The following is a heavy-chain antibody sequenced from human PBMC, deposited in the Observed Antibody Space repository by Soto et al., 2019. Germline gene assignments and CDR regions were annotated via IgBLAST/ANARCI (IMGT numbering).Heavy chain of an antibody. Sequence: EVQLLESGGGLVQPGGSLRLSCAASGFTFSSYAMSWVRQAPGKGLEWVSAISGSGGSTYYADSVKGRFTISRDNSKNTLYLQMNSLRAEDTAVYYCAKDGGSSGYRGLGYSDYWGQGTLVTVSS. J-gene: IGHJ4*02. CDR2: ISGSGGST. CDR1: GFTFSSYA. V-gene: IGHV3-23*01. D-gene: IGHD3-22*01. CDR3: AKDGGSSGYRGLGYSDY.